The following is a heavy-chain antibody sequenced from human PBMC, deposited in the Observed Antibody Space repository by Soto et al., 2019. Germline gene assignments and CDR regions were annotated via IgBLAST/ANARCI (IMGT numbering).Heavy chain of an antibody. V-gene: IGHV1-69*12. D-gene: IGHD3-3*01. J-gene: IGHJ6*02. Sequence: QVQLVQSGAEVKKPGSSVKVSCKASGGTFSTYSISWVRQAPGQGLEWMGGIIPMLGKTNYARKFQGRVTITADESTSTAYMDLSSLRSDDTAVYYCAKDILEWLFGSGDYYYYGMDVWGQGTTVTVSS. CDR1: GGTFSTYS. CDR2: IIPMLGKT. CDR3: AKDILEWLFGSGDYYYYGMDV.